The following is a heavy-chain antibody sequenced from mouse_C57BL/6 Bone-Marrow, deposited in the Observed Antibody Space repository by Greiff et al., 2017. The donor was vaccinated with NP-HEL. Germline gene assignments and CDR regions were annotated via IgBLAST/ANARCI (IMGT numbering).Heavy chain of an antibody. CDR2: IYPRDGCT. D-gene: IGHD1-1*01. CDR3: ANYVSSYWFAC. Sequence: VKLMESGPELVKPGASVKLSCKASGYTFTSSDINWVKQRPGQGLEWIGWIYPRDGCTKYNEKFKGKATLTVDTSSSTAYMELHSLTSEVSACYFCANYVSSYWFACWGQGTLVTVAA. J-gene: IGHJ3*01. V-gene: IGHV1-85*01. CDR1: GYTFTSSD.